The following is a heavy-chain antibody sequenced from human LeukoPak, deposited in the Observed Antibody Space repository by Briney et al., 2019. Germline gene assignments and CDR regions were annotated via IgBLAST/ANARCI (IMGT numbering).Heavy chain of an antibody. CDR2: IYYSGST. D-gene: IGHD3-10*01. J-gene: IGHJ5*02. V-gene: IGHV4-59*01. Sequence: SETLSLTCTVSGGSISNYYWSWIRQPPGKGLEWIGFIYYSGSTKYNPSLKSRVTISMDRSTNQFSLKLTSVTAADTAVYYCARESFGSGRNNWFDPWGQGTLVTVSS. CDR1: GGSISNYY. CDR3: ARESFGSGRNNWFDP.